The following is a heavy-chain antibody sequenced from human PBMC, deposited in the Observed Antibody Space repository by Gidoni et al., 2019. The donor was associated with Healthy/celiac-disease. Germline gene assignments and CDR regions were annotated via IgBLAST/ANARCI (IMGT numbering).Heavy chain of an antibody. CDR1: GFTFSSYA. V-gene: IGHV3-23*01. CDR3: AKDVGYVRGAFDI. D-gene: IGHD1-26*01. CDR2: ISGSGGST. Sequence: EVQLLEPGGGLVQPGGSLRLSCAASGFTFSSYAMSWVRQAPGKGLEWVSAISGSGGSTYYADCVKGRFTISRDNSKNRLYLQMNSLSAEDTAVYYCAKDVGYVRGAFDIWGQGTMVTVSS. J-gene: IGHJ3*02.